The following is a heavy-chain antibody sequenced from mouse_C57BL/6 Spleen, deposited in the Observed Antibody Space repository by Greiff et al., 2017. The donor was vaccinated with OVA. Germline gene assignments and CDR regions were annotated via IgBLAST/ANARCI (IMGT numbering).Heavy chain of an antibody. CDR3: ARWDYYGSSPYFDV. D-gene: IGHD1-1*01. Sequence: VQLQQSGPELVKPGASVKISCKASGYAFSSSWMNWVKQRPGKGLEWIGRIYPGDGDSNYNGKFKGKATLTADKSSSTAYMQLSSLTSEDSAVYFCARWDYYGSSPYFDVWGTGTTVTVSS. J-gene: IGHJ1*03. CDR2: IYPGDGDS. V-gene: IGHV1-82*01. CDR1: GYAFSSSW.